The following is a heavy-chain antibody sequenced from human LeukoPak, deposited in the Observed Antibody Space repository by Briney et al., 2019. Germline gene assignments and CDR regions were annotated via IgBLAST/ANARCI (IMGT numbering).Heavy chain of an antibody. CDR3: ATDGIVGATYGLGFDC. J-gene: IGHJ4*02. Sequence: GGSLRLSCAASGFTFSSYDMHWVRQAPGKGLEWVAFIRYDGSNKYYADSFKGRFTISRNNSKNTLYLQMNSLRSEDTAVYYCATDGIVGATYGLGFDCWGKGALVSV. V-gene: IGHV3-30*02. D-gene: IGHD1-26*01. CDR2: IRYDGSNK. CDR1: GFTFSSYD.